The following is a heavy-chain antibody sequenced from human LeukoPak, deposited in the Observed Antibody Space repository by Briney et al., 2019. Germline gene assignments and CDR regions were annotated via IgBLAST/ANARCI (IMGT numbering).Heavy chain of an antibody. J-gene: IGHJ4*02. Sequence: GGSLRLSCAASGFTFSSYSMNWVRQAPGKGLEWVSSISSSSSYIYYADSLKGRFTISRDNAKNSLYLQMNSLRAEDTAVYYCARAYHPLSSIAAIFSLDYWGQGTLVTVSS. CDR1: GFTFSSYS. D-gene: IGHD2-15*01. V-gene: IGHV3-21*01. CDR2: ISSSSSYI. CDR3: ARAYHPLSSIAAIFSLDY.